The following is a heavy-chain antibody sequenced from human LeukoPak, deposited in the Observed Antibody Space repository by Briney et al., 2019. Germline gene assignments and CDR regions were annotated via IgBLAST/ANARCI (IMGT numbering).Heavy chain of an antibody. CDR2: IYYSGST. CDR3: ARDRLVVVPAAIMDYYYYGMDV. V-gene: IGHV4-59*01. J-gene: IGHJ6*02. D-gene: IGHD2-2*01. CDR1: GGSISSYY. Sequence: SGTLSLTCTVSGGSISSYYWSWIRQPPGKGLEWIGYIYYSGSTNYNPSLKSRVTISVDTSKNQFSLKLSSVTAADTAVYYCARDRLVVVPAAIMDYYYYGMDVWGQGTTVTVSS.